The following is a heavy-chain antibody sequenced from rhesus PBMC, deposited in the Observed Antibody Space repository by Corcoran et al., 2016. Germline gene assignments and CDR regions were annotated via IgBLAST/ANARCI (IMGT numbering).Heavy chain of an antibody. J-gene: IGHJ4*01. CDR3: ARAGSSGWYIDY. CDR1: GYSISSGYY. CDR2: ITYRGST. Sequence: QVQLQESGPGLVKPSETLSLTCAVSGYSISSGYYWSWIRQPPGKGLEWIGYITYRGSTSYNPSLKSRVTISRDTSKNQFALKLSSVTAADTAVYYCARAGSSGWYIDYWGQGVLVTVSS. V-gene: IGHV4-122*02. D-gene: IGHD6-31*01.